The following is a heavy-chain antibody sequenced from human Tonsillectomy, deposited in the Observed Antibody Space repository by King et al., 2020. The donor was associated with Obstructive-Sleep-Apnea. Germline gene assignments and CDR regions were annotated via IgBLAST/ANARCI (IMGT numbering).Heavy chain of an antibody. CDR1: GGSISSYY. CDR3: AKNVVVPAATNWLDP. Sequence: VQLQESGPGLVKPSETLSLTCTVSGGSISSYYWSWIRQPPGKGLEWIGYIYYSGSTNYNPSLKSRVTISVDTSKNQFSLKLSSVTAADTAVYYCAKNVVVPAATNWLDPWGQGTLVTVSS. CDR2: IYYSGST. J-gene: IGHJ5*02. D-gene: IGHD2-2*01. V-gene: IGHV4-59*08.